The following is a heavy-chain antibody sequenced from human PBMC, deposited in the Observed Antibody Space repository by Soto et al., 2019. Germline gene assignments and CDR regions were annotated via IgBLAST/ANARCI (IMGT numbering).Heavy chain of an antibody. CDR3: AKGGDVYCSGGSCYALRGMDV. CDR1: GFTFDDYA. V-gene: IGHV3-9*01. Sequence: GGSLRLSCAASGFTFDDYAMHWVRQAPGKGLEWVSGISWNSGSIGYADSVKGRFTISRDNSKNTLYLQMNSLRAEDTAVYYCAKGGDVYCSGGSCYALRGMDVWGQGTTVTVSS. J-gene: IGHJ6*02. D-gene: IGHD2-15*01. CDR2: ISWNSGSI.